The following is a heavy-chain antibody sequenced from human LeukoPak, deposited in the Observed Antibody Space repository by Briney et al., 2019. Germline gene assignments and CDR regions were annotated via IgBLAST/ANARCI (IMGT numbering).Heavy chain of an antibody. V-gene: IGHV3-23*01. J-gene: IGHJ4*02. D-gene: IGHD3-22*01. CDR3: ARDRGRYYDSRGFYWGYYFDS. CDR2: ISGSGNST. Sequence: GGSLTLSCAASGFTFSTYSVNWVRQPPGKGLEWVSTISGSGNSTYYADSVKGRFTISRDNSKDTLYMQMSSVSVDDTAVYYCARDRGRYYDSRGFYWGYYFDSWGQGILVTVST. CDR1: GFTFSTYS.